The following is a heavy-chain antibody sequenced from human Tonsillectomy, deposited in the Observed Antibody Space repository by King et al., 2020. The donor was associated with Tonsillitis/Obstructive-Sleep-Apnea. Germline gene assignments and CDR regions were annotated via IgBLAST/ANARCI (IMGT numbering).Heavy chain of an antibody. Sequence: VQLPQWGAGLLKPSGTLSLTCAVYGGSFSGYYWSWIRQPPGKGLEWVGEINHSGSTNYNPSLKRRVTISLDTAKNQVSLKLSSVTAADTAVYYCARGRYNWISDWGEGALVTVSS. J-gene: IGHJ1*01. CDR3: ARGRYNWISD. D-gene: IGHD1-20*01. CDR2: INHSGST. CDR1: GGSFSGYY. V-gene: IGHV4-34*01.